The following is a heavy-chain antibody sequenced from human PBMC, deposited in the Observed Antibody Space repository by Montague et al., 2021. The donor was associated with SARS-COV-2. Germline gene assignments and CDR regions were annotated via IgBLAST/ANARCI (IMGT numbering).Heavy chain of an antibody. J-gene: IGHJ3*02. V-gene: IGHV3-48*03. D-gene: IGHD1-26*01. CDR1: RFNFQVSG. CDR3: VREYRSSSGRAFDI. Sequence: SLRLSCAPSRFNFQVSGLNWVRQAPGKGLEWVSYITSISSSKYYVESVEGRFAVSRDNARELLYLQMDDLRAEDTAIYYCVREYRSSSGRAFDIWGRGTLVIVSS. CDR2: ITSISSSK.